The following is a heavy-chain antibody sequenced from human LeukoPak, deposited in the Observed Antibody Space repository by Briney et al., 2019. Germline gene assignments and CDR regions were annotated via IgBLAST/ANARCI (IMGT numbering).Heavy chain of an antibody. CDR2: ISGDGGST. D-gene: IGHD5-24*01. CDR3: AKDSEMATPIDI. V-gene: IGHV3-43*02. Sequence: GGSLRLSCAASGFTFDDYAMHWVRQAPGKGLEWVSLISGDGGSTYYADSVKGRFTIYREKRKNSMYLQMNSLRTEDTALYYCAKDSEMATPIDIWGQGTMVTVSS. J-gene: IGHJ3*02. CDR1: GFTFDDYA.